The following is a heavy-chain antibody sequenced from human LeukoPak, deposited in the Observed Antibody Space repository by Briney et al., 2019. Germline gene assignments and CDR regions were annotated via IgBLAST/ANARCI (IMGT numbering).Heavy chain of an antibody. CDR2: IYYSGSS. V-gene: IGHV4-59*11. CDR1: GDSISNHY. Sequence: SETLSLPCAVAGDSISNHYWSWIRQPPGKGLEWIGYIYYSGSSNYNPSLKSRVTMSVDTSRNQFSLKLSSVTAADTAVYYCVRGSTGAFDPWGQGTLVTVSS. D-gene: IGHD1-1*01. CDR3: VRGSTGAFDP. J-gene: IGHJ5*02.